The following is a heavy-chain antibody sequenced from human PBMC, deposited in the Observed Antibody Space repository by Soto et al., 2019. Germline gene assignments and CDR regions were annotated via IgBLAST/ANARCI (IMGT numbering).Heavy chain of an antibody. D-gene: IGHD5-18*01. CDR1: GFTFSNYA. J-gene: IGHJ4*02. Sequence: HPGGSLRLSCAVSGFTFSNYAMHWVRQAPGKGLEWVAVISYDGFNKNYGDSVKGQLTISRDNSKNTLYLQMNSLRAEDTAVYYCAKDGGYRNGPRVNYLDYWGQGT. CDR2: ISYDGFNK. V-gene: IGHV3-30*18. CDR3: AKDGGYRNGPRVNYLDY.